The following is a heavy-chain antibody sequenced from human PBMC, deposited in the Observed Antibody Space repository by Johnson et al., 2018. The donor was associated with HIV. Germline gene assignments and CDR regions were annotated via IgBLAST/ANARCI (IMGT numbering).Heavy chain of an antibody. CDR3: VFGEDYYDSGGHHHGPAAFDF. D-gene: IGHD3-22*01. Sequence: QVQLVEYGGGLIQPGGSLRLSCAASGFTISSNYMSWVRQAPGRGLEWISYISTTGTTIYYAESVKGRFTISRDNAKNSLYLQMNSLRAEDTALDYGVFGEDYYDSGGHHHGPAAFDFWGLGTMVTVSS. V-gene: IGHV3-11*04. CDR2: ISTTGTTI. CDR1: GFTISSNY. J-gene: IGHJ3*01.